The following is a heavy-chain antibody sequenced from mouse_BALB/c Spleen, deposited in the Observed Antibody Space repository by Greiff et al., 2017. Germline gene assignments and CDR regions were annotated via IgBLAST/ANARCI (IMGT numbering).Heavy chain of an antibody. D-gene: IGHD1-1*01. CDR2: ILPGSGST. CDR3: ARGEFYYGSRGGKYAMDY. Sequence: QVQLQQSGAELMKPGASVKISCKATGYTFSSYWIEWVKQRPGHGLEWIGEILPGSGSTNYNEKFKGKATFTADTSSNTAYMQLSSLTSEDSAVYYCARGEFYYGSRGGKYAMDYWGQGTSVTVSS. J-gene: IGHJ4*01. V-gene: IGHV1-9*01. CDR1: GYTFSSYW.